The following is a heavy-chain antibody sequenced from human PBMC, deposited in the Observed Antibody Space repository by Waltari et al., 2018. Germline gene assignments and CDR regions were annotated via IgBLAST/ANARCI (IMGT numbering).Heavy chain of an antibody. J-gene: IGHJ4*02. CDR2: ISYDGSNK. V-gene: IGHV3-30-3*01. D-gene: IGHD3-22*01. Sequence: QVQLVESGGGVVQPGRSLRLSCAASGFTFSSYAMHWVRQAPGKGLELVAFISYDGSNKYYADSVKGRFTISRDNSKNTLYLQMNSLRAEDTAVYYCARSYYDSSGYYSLDYWGQGTLVTVSS. CDR3: ARSYYDSSGYYSLDY. CDR1: GFTFSSYA.